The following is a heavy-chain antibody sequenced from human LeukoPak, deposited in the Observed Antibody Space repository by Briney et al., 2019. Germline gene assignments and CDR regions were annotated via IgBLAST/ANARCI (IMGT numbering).Heavy chain of an antibody. J-gene: IGHJ4*02. CDR1: GGSFSSCY. CDR3: ARSTRIVGATSVDY. CDR2: IYNSGST. V-gene: IGHV4-59*08. D-gene: IGHD1-26*01. Sequence: SETLSLTCAVSGGSFSSCYWSWIRQPPGKGLEWIGYIYNSGSTYYNPSLKSRVTISVDTSKNQFSLKLSSVTAADTAVYYCARSTRIVGATSVDYWGQGTLVTVSS.